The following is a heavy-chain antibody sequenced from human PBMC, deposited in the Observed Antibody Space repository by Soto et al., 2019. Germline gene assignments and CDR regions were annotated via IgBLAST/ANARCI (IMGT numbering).Heavy chain of an antibody. V-gene: IGHV1-69*01. J-gene: IGHJ6*02. Sequence: QVHLVQSGAEVKKPGSSVKVSCKTSGGSFNNYAVSWVRQAPGQGLEWMGGIIPNFDTPNYAQKFQDRVTIIADESTSTVYMGLRSLRSNDTAVYYCAVAMVREILIFESSGMHVWGQGTTVIVSS. CDR3: AVAMVREILIFESSGMHV. CDR2: IIPNFDTP. D-gene: IGHD3-10*01. CDR1: GGSFNNYA.